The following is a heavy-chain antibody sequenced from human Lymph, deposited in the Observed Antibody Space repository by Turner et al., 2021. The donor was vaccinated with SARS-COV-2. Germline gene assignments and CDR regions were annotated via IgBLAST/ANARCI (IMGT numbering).Heavy chain of an antibody. CDR2: INPSGGST. J-gene: IGHJ6*02. CDR3: ARDPPIQIWVDYFYYGMDV. Sequence: QVQLVQSGAEVKKPGASVKVSCKASGYTCTSYYMHWVRQDPGQGLEWMGIINPSGGSTTYAQKFQGRVTMTRDTSTSTVYMELSSLRSEDTAVYYCARDPPIQIWVDYFYYGMDVWGQGTTVTVSS. V-gene: IGHV1-46*01. D-gene: IGHD5-18*01. CDR1: GYTCTSYY.